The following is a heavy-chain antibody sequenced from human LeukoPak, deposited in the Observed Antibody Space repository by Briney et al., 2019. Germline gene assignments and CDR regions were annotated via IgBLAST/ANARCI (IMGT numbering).Heavy chain of an antibody. CDR2: ISSSSSYI. Sequence: GGSLRLSCAASGFTFSSYSMNWVRQAPGKGLEWVSSISSSSSYIYYADSVKGRFTVSRDNAKNSLYLQTNSLRAEGTAVYYCARDQEQWLVGSAFDIWGQGTMVTVSS. J-gene: IGHJ3*02. CDR1: GFTFSSYS. CDR3: ARDQEQWLVGSAFDI. D-gene: IGHD6-19*01. V-gene: IGHV3-21*01.